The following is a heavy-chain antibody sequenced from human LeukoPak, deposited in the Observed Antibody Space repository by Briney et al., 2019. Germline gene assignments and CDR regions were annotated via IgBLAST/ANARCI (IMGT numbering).Heavy chain of an antibody. CDR3: ARDPNGAYIGAFDF. J-gene: IGHJ3*01. D-gene: IGHD2-8*01. CDR2: ISSSSSYI. V-gene: IGHV3-21*01. CDR1: GFTFSSYS. Sequence: GGSLRLSCAASGFTFSSYSMNWVRQAPGKGLEWVSSISSSSSYIYYADSVKGRFTISRDNAKNSLYLQMNSLRAEDTAVYYCARDPNGAYIGAFDFRGQGTMVTVSA.